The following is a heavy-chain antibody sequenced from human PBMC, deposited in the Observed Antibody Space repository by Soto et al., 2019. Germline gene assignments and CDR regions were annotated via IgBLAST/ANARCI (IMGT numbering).Heavy chain of an antibody. V-gene: IGHV3-30*18. D-gene: IGHD6-13*01. J-gene: IGHJ4*02. CDR2: ISYDGSNK. CDR1: GFTFSSYG. Sequence: GGSLRLSCAASGFTFSSYGMHWVRQAPGKGLEWVAVISYDGSNKYYADSVKGRFTISRDNSKNTLYLQMNSLRAEDTAVYYCAKEVGIAGLFDYWGQGTLVTVSS. CDR3: AKEVGIAGLFDY.